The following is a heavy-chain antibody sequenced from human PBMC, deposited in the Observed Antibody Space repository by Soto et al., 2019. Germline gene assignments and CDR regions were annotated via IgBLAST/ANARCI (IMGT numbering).Heavy chain of an antibody. CDR3: ARVFKEGYYDSSGYYWDY. CDR2: IYHSGST. V-gene: IGHV4-38-2*01. D-gene: IGHD3-22*01. J-gene: IGHJ4*02. CDR1: GYSISSGYY. Sequence: SETLSLTCAVSGYSISSGYYWGWIRQPPGKGLEWIGSIYHSGSTYYNPSLKSRVTISVDTSKNQFSLKLSSVTAADTAVYYCARVFKEGYYDSSGYYWDYWGQGTLVTVSS.